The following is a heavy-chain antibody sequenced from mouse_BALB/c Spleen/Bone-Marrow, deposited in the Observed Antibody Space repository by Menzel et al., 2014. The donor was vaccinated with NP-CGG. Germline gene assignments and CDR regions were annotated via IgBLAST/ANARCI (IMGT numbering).Heavy chain of an antibody. Sequence: VKLQESGAKLXRPGVSVKISCKGSGYTFIDHAIYWVKRXHVKSLEWIGVXSGYYGAAIYNQKFKGKATMTVDKSSSTAYMELARLXSEDSAIYCCARXXXXXXXXXXXGQGTSVXXSS. CDR3: ARXXXXXXXXXX. V-gene: IGHV1S137*01. J-gene: IGHJ4*01. CDR2: XSGYYGAA. CDR1: GYTFIDHA.